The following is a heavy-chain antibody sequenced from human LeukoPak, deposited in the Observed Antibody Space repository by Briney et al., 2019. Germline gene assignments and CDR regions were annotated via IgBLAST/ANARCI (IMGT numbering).Heavy chain of an antibody. J-gene: IGHJ4*02. D-gene: IGHD3-3*01. V-gene: IGHV3-30-3*01. CDR3: ARSSYYDFWSGYSPFAY. Sequence: GRSLRLSCAASGFTFSSYAMHWVRQAPGKGLEWLAVISYDGSNKYYADSVKGRFTISRDNSKNTLYLQMNSLRAEDTAVYYCARSSYYDFWSGYSPFAYWGQGTLVIVSS. CDR1: GFTFSSYA. CDR2: ISYDGSNK.